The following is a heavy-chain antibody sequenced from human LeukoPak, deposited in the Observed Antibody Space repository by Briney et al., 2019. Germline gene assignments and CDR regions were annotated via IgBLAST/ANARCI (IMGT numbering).Heavy chain of an antibody. CDR2: ISSSGTLT. V-gene: IGHV3-48*03. D-gene: IGHD6-19*01. CDR1: GFSFSSYE. J-gene: IGHJ4*02. CDR3: ARRGAVAGTFDY. Sequence: GGSLRLSCAASGFSFSSYEMNWVRQAPGKGLEWISYISSSGTLTHYADSVEGRFTISRDNAKNTLYLQMNSLRAEDTAVYYCARRGAVAGTFDYWGQGTLVTVSS.